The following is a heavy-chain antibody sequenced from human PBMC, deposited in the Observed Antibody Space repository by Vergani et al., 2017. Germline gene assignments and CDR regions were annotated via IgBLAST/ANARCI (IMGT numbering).Heavy chain of an antibody. D-gene: IGHD3-3*01. CDR3: ARLIFGVVNVFDY. CDR2: IYYSGST. V-gene: IGHV4-34*01. J-gene: IGHJ4*02. Sequence: QVQLQQWGAGLLKPSETLSLTCAVYGGSFSGYYWSWIRQPPGKGLEWIGSIYYSGSTYYNPSLKSRVTISVDTSKNQFSLKLSSVTAADTAVYYCARLIFGVVNVFDYWGQGTLVTVSS. CDR1: GGSFSGYY.